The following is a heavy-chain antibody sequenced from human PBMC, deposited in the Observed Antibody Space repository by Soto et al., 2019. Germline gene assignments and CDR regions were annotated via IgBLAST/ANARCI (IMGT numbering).Heavy chain of an antibody. D-gene: IGHD3-9*01. CDR1: GYTFTSYY. V-gene: IGHV1-46*01. CDR2: INPSGGST. Sequence: ASVKVSCKASGYTFTSYYMHWVRQAPGQGLEWMGIINPSGGSTSYAQKFQGRVTMTRDESTSTAYMELSSLRFEDTAVYYCARGPVYYDILTGYYTDRYDYWGQGTLVTVS. J-gene: IGHJ4*02. CDR3: ARGPVYYDILTGYYTDRYDY.